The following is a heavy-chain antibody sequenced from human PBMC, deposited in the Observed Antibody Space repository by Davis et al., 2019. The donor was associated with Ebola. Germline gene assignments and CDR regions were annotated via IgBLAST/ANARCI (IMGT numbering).Heavy chain of an antibody. CDR3: ARIEWQTRGY. V-gene: IGHV3-21*01. CDR1: GFTFSSYA. J-gene: IGHJ4*02. CDR2: ISSSGTYI. Sequence: GESLKISCAASGFTFSSYAMSWVRQAPGKGLEWVSSISSSGTYIYYADSMKGRFTISRDNAKNSLYLQMNSLRAEDTAVYYCARIEWQTRGYWGQGTLVTVSS. D-gene: IGHD3-3*01.